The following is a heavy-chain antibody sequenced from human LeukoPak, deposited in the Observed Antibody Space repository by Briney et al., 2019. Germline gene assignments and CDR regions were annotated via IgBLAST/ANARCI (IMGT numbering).Heavy chain of an antibody. CDR2: ISGDGGST. CDR3: AKDFPPSTVAGFDY. D-gene: IGHD6-19*01. V-gene: IGHV3-43*02. J-gene: IGHJ4*02. CDR1: GFTFDDYA. Sequence: PGESLRLSCAASGFTFDDYAMHWVRQAPGKGLEWVSLISGDGGSTYYADSVKGRFTISRDNNKNSLYLQMNRLRTEDTALYYCAKDFPPSTVAGFDYWGQGTLVTVSS.